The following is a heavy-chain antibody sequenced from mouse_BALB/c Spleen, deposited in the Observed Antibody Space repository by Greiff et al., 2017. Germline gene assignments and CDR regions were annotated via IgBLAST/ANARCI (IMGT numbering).Heavy chain of an antibody. CDR1: GYTFTSYW. J-gene: IGHJ2*01. CDR2: IYPGDGDT. Sequence: VQLQQSGAELARPGASVKLSCKASGYTFTSYWMQWVKQRPGQGLEWIGAIYPGDGDTRYTQKFKGKATLTADKSSSTAYMQLSSLASEDSAVYYCVYYDYDGGVDYWGQGTTLTVSS. D-gene: IGHD2-4*01. CDR3: VYYDYDGGVDY. V-gene: IGHV1-87*01.